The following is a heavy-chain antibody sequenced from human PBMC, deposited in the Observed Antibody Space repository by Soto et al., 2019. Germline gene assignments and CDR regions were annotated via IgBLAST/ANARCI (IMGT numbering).Heavy chain of an antibody. Sequence: SETLSLPCTISNGSIGSYYWTWIRQPPGKGLEWIGHIYYSGSTNYNPSLKSRLTLSLDTSKNQFSLKLTSVTAADTAVYYCARVGRLITAAGLLDAWGQGTLDTVSS. D-gene: IGHD6-13*01. J-gene: IGHJ5*02. CDR3: ARVGRLITAAGLLDA. CDR2: IYYSGST. CDR1: NGSIGSYY. V-gene: IGHV4-59*01.